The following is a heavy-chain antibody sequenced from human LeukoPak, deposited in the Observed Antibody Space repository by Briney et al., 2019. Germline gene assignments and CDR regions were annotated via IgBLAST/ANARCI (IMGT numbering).Heavy chain of an antibody. J-gene: IGHJ4*02. V-gene: IGHV1-46*01. CDR3: ARDIYCSGGSCYPGGYFDY. Sequence: ASVKVSCKASGYTFSRYYMHWVRRAPGKGLEWMGIINPSGGSTSYAQKFQGRVTMTRDTITSTIYMELSSLRSEDTAVYYCARDIYCSGGSCYPGGYFDYWGQGSQVTVSS. CDR1: GYTFSRYY. CDR2: INPSGGST. D-gene: IGHD2-15*01.